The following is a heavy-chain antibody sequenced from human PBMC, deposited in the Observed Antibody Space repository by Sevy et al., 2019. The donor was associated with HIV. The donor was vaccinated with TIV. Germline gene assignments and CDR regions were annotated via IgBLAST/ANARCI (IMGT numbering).Heavy chain of an antibody. D-gene: IGHD3-22*01. CDR1: GFTFSTYA. J-gene: IGHJ3*02. CDR3: AREGDSRGYYPAPDAFDI. Sequence: GGSLRLSCAASGFTFSTYAMHWVRQAPGKGLEWVAVISYDGNNKYYADSVKGRFTVSRDNSKNTLYLQLNSLRPEDTAVFYCAREGDSRGYYPAPDAFDIWGQGTMVTVSS. V-gene: IGHV3-30-3*01. CDR2: ISYDGNNK.